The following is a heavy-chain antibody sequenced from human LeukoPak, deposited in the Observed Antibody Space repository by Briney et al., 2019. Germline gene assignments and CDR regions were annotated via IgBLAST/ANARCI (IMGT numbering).Heavy chain of an antibody. Sequence: SETLSLTCTVSGGSISSYYWSWIRQPPGKGLEWIGYIYYGGSTNYNPSLKSRVTISVDTSKNQFSLKLSSVTAADTAVYYCARDTGQLWLRNYYYGMDVWGRGTTVTVSS. D-gene: IGHD5-18*01. CDR1: GGSISSYY. V-gene: IGHV4-59*01. CDR3: ARDTGQLWLRNYYYGMDV. CDR2: IYYGGST. J-gene: IGHJ6*02.